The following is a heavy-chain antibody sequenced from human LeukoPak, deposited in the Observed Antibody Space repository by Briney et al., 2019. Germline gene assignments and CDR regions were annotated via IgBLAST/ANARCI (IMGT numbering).Heavy chain of an antibody. D-gene: IGHD5-18*01. V-gene: IGHV4-39*07. CDR3: ARSYGYLYFDY. J-gene: IGHJ4*02. CDR2: IYYSGNT. Sequence: SETLSLTCTVSGGSISSSSYYWGWIRQPPGKGLEWIGNIYYSGNTYYNPSLKSRVTISVDASKNQFSLKLSSVTAADTAVYYCARSYGYLYFDYWGQGTLVTVSS. CDR1: GGSISSSSYY.